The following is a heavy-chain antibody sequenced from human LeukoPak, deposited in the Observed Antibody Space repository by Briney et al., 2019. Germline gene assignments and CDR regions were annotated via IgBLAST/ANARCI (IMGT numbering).Heavy chain of an antibody. D-gene: IGHD3-16*01. Sequence: GGSLRLSWAASGFIFYDFALRWVRQAPGKGLEWVTVTSYDGTKEYYTDSVKGPSTISRDPSKHTPSRQMNSLRIQDTGVYYCAGGRSAFALPDTRGQWVDIVRGGYGMYVWGQGTTVVVSS. CDR2: TSYDGTKE. CDR1: GFIFYDFA. CDR3: AGGRSAFALPDTRGQWVDIVRGGYGMYV. J-gene: IGHJ6*02. V-gene: IGHV3-30-3*01.